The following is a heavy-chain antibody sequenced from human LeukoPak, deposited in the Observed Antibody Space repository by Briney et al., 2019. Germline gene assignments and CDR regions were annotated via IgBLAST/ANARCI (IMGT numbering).Heavy chain of an antibody. J-gene: IGHJ6*02. D-gene: IGHD5-12*01. CDR1: GFTFSSYS. V-gene: IGHV3-21*01. CDR2: ISSSSSYI. CDR3: ARDSGSGGYYYYYGMDV. Sequence: PGGSLRLSCAASGFTFSSYSMNWVRQAPGKGLEWVSSISSSSSYIYYADSVKGRFTISRDNAKNSLYLQMNSLRAEDTAVYYCARDSGSGGYYYYYGMDVWGQGTTVTVSS.